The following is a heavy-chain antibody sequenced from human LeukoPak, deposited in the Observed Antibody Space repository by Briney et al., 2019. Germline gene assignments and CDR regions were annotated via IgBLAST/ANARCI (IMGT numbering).Heavy chain of an antibody. CDR2: IDRDGVT. CDR3: ARENLEYGDYAIDY. Sequence: GGSLSLSCAASGFIFTKYDMHWVRHVTGRGLEWVSGIDRDGVTYYSDSVKGRFTMSRENGENSVYLQLNSLRAGDTAVYFCARENLEYGDYAIDYWGQGILVTVSS. V-gene: IGHV3-13*01. CDR1: GFIFTKYD. D-gene: IGHD4-17*01. J-gene: IGHJ4*02.